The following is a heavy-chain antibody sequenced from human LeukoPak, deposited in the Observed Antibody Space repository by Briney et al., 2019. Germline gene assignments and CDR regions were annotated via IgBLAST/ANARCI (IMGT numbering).Heavy chain of an antibody. Sequence: SQTLSLTCTVSGGSISSGDYYWSWIRQPPGKGLEWIGYIYYSGSTYYNPSLKSRVTISVDTSKNQFSLKLSFVTAADTAVYYCARAGFSGRVYYFDYWGQGTLVTVSS. D-gene: IGHD1-26*01. CDR1: GGSISSGDYY. CDR3: ARAGFSGRVYYFDY. CDR2: IYYSGST. V-gene: IGHV4-30-4*01. J-gene: IGHJ4*02.